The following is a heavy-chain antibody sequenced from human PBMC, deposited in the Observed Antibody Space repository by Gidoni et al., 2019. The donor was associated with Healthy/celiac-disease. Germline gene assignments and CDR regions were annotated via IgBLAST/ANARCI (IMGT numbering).Heavy chain of an antibody. J-gene: IGHJ4*02. CDR3: ARHYRGTDGYKRLYFDY. V-gene: IGHV4-59*08. D-gene: IGHD1-26*01. CDR1: GGSISSYY. Sequence: QVQLQESGPGLVKPSETLSLTCTVSGGSISSYYWSWIRQPPGQGLEWIGYIYYSGSTTYNPSLKSRVTISVDTSKNQFSLKLSSVTAADTAVYYCARHYRGTDGYKRLYFDYWGQGTLVTVSS. CDR2: IYYSGST.